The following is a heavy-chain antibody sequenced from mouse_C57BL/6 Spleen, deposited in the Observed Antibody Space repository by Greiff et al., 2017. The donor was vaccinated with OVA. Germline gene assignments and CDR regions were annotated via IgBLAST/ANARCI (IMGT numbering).Heavy chain of an antibody. CDR3: ARGITTVVGEGAMDY. J-gene: IGHJ4*01. Sequence: VQLQQPGAELVKPGASVKLSCTASGYTFTSYWMQWVKQRPGQGLEWIGAIDPSDRYTNYNPKFKGKATLTVDTSSSTAYMQLSSLTSEDSAVYYCARGITTVVGEGAMDYWGQGTSVTVSS. CDR1: GYTFTSYW. CDR2: IDPSDRYT. D-gene: IGHD1-1*01. V-gene: IGHV1-50*01.